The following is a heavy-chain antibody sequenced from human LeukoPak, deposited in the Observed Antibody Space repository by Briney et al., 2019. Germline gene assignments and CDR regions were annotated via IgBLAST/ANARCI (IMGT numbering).Heavy chain of an antibody. Sequence: GSSVKVSCKASGGTFSSYAISWVRQAPGQGLEWMGGIIPIFGTANYAQKFQGRVTITADESTSTAYMELSSLRSEDTAVYYCARGEDTAMVIGGYNWFDPWGQGTLVTVSS. J-gene: IGHJ5*02. V-gene: IGHV1-69*01. CDR2: IIPIFGTA. CDR3: ARGEDTAMVIGGYNWFDP. D-gene: IGHD5-18*01. CDR1: GGTFSSYA.